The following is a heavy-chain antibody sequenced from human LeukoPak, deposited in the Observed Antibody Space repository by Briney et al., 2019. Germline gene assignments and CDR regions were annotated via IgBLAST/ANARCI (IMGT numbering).Heavy chain of an antibody. CDR3: AKVAHYYDSSGATH. CDR2: ISGSGGST. Sequence: GGSLRLSCAASGFTFSSYAMSWVRQAPGKGLEWVSAISGSGGSTYYADSVKGRFTISRDDSKNTLYLQMNSLRAEDTAVYYCAKVAHYYDSSGATHWGQGTLVTVSS. V-gene: IGHV3-23*01. D-gene: IGHD3-22*01. J-gene: IGHJ4*02. CDR1: GFTFSSYA.